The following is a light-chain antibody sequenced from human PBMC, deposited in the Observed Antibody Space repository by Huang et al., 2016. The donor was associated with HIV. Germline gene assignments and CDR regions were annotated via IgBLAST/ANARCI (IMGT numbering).Light chain of an antibody. CDR1: QNILHSSNNKNY. J-gene: IGKJ2*01. CDR2: WAS. V-gene: IGKV4-1*01. Sequence: DIVMTQSPDSLAVSLGERATINCKSSQNILHSSNNKNYLAWYQQKAGQPPKLLIYWASTRESGVPDRFSGSGSGTDFTLTISSSQAEDVAVYYCQQYYTTPQTFSQGTKLEIK. CDR3: QQYYTTPQT.